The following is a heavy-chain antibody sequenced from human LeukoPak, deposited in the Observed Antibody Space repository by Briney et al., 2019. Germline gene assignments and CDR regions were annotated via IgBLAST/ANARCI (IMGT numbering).Heavy chain of an antibody. V-gene: IGHV1-8*01. D-gene: IGHD6-13*01. Sequence: ASVKVSCKASGYTFTSYDINWVRQATGQGLEWMGWMNPNSGNTGYAQKFQGRVTMTRNTSISTAYMELSSLRSEDTAVYYCAREYPEAAAGHYYYYYYMDVWGKGTTVTISS. J-gene: IGHJ6*03. CDR1: GYTFTSYD. CDR2: MNPNSGNT. CDR3: AREYPEAAAGHYYYYYYMDV.